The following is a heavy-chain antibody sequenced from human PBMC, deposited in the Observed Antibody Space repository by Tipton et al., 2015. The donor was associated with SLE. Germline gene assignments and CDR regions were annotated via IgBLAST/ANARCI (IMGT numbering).Heavy chain of an antibody. D-gene: IGHD1-14*01. CDR3: ARDNPRGDAFDI. CDR2: IYHSGST. CDR1: GYSISSGYY. J-gene: IGHJ3*02. Sequence: TLSLTCAVSGYSISSGYYWGWIRQPPGKGLEWIGSIYHSGSTYYNPSLKSRVTISVDTSKHQFSLKLRSVTAADTAVYYCARDNPRGDAFDIWGQGTMVTVSS. V-gene: IGHV4-38-2*02.